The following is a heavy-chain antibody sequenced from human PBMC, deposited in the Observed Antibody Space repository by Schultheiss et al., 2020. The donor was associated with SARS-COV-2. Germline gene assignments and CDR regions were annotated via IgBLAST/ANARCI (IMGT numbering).Heavy chain of an antibody. Sequence: GGSLRLSCAASGFTFSSYGMHWVRQAPGKGLEWVAVIWYDGSNKYYADSVKGRFTISRDNAKNSLYLQMNSLRDEDTAVYYCARAPGSYFDYWGQGTLVTVSS. CDR2: IWYDGSNK. CDR1: GFTFSSYG. J-gene: IGHJ4*02. CDR3: ARAPGSYFDY. D-gene: IGHD3-10*01. V-gene: IGHV3-33*01.